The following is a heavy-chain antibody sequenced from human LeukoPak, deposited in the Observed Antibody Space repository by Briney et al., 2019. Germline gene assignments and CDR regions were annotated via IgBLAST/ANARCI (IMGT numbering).Heavy chain of an antibody. J-gene: IGHJ4*02. V-gene: IGHV3-21*04. D-gene: IGHD3-10*01. CDR1: GFTFSAYH. CDR2: ISSSSSYI. Sequence: GGSLRLSCAASGFTFSAYHINWVRQAPGKGLEWVSSISSSSSYIYYADSVKGRFTISRDNAKNSLYLQMNSLRAEDTAVYYCARGGTYYGSGSYLGYWGQGTLVTVSS. CDR3: ARGGTYYGSGSYLGY.